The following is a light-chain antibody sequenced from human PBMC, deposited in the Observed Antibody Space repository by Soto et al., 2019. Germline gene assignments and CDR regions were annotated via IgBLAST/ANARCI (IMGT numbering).Light chain of an antibody. V-gene: IGKV3-20*01. CDR1: QSVTSNY. CDR2: GAS. CDR3: QQYNNWPSIT. J-gene: IGKJ5*01. Sequence: EIVLTQSPGTLSLSPGERATLSCRASQSVTSNYLAWYQQKPGQAPRLLIFGASSRATGIPDKFSGSGSGTDFTLTISNLQSEDFAVYYCQQYNNWPSITFGQGTRLEIK.